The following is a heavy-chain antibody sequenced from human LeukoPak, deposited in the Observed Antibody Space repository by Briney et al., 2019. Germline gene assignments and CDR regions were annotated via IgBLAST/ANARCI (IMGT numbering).Heavy chain of an antibody. J-gene: IGHJ4*02. CDR2: IYHSGST. D-gene: IGHD6-13*01. CDR1: GGSISSSNW. V-gene: IGHV4-4*02. Sequence: SETLSLTCAVSGGSISSSNWWSWVRQPPGKGLEWIGEIYHSGSTYYNPSLKSRVTISVDTSKNQFSLKLSSVTAAGTAVYYCARFSSSWPNYYFDYWGQGTLVTVSS. CDR3: ARFSSSWPNYYFDY.